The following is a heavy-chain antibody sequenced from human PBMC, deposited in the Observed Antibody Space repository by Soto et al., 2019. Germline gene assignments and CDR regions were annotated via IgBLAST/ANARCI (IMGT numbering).Heavy chain of an antibody. CDR2: IYYSGTT. Sequence: QVQLQESGPGPVKPSETLSLTCTVSGGSISTYYWSWIRQPPGKGLEWIGYIYYSGTTNYNPSLKSRVTISVDTSKNQFSLKLSSVTAADTAVYYCARGKYSGSYYDWFDPWGQGTLVTVSS. CDR3: ARGKYSGSYYDWFDP. J-gene: IGHJ5*02. CDR1: GGSISTYY. V-gene: IGHV4-59*01. D-gene: IGHD1-26*01.